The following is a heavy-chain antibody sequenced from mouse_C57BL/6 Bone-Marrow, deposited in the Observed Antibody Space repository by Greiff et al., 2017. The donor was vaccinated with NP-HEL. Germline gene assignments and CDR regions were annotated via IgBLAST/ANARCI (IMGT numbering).Heavy chain of an antibody. J-gene: IGHJ4*01. V-gene: IGHV2-6*01. D-gene: IGHD4-1*01. CDR3: ARTGTGYAMDY. Sequence: QVQLQQSGPGLVAPSQSLSITCTVSGFSLTSYGVDWVRQSPGRGREWLGVIWGVGSTNYNSALNSRLSISKDNTNSQVYLKMNSLQTDDTAMYYCARTGTGYAMDYWGQGTSVTVSS. CDR2: IWGVGST. CDR1: GFSLTSYG.